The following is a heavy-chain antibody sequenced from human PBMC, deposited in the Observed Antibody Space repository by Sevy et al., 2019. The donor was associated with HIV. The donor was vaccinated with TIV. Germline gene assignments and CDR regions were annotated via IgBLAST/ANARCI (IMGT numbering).Heavy chain of an antibody. CDR2: ISGSGGST. Sequence: GGSLRLSCAASGFTFSSYAMSWVRQAPGKGLEWVSAISGSGGSTYYADSVKGQFTISRDNSKNTLYLQMNSLRAEDTAVYYCAKDPLKAAYGSGSGLAAFDIWGQGTMVTVSS. V-gene: IGHV3-23*01. J-gene: IGHJ3*02. CDR3: AKDPLKAAYGSGSGLAAFDI. D-gene: IGHD3-10*01. CDR1: GFTFSSYA.